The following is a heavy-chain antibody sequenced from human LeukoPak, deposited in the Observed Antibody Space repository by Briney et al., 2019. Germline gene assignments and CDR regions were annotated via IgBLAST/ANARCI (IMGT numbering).Heavy chain of an antibody. Sequence: GGSLRLSCAASGFTFSSYWMHWVRQAPGKGLVWVSRINNDGSSTSYADSVKGRFTISRDNAKNTLYLQMNSLRAEDTAVYYCARAGDSSGYVGRGYIWGQGTMVTVSS. D-gene: IGHD3-22*01. CDR3: ARAGDSSGYVGRGYI. CDR1: GFTFSSYW. CDR2: INNDGSST. V-gene: IGHV3-74*01. J-gene: IGHJ3*02.